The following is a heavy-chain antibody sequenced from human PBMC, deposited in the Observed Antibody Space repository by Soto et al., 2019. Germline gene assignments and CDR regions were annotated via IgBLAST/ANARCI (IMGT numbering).Heavy chain of an antibody. CDR3: ARLPDYGSGSVGMDV. Sequence: SETLSLTCTVSGGSIGGSTYYWGWIRQPPGKGLEWIGSIYYSGNTYYNPSLKSRVTISVDTSNNQFSLKLTFVTAADTAVYYCARLPDYGSGSVGMDVWGQGTTVT. V-gene: IGHV4-39*01. J-gene: IGHJ6*02. D-gene: IGHD3-10*01. CDR2: IYYSGNT. CDR1: GGSIGGSTYY.